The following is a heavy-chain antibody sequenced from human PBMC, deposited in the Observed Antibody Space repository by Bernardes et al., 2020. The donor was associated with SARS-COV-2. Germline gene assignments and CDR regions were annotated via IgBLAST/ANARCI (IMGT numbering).Heavy chain of an antibody. J-gene: IGHJ6*02. V-gene: IGHV3-33*02. Sequence: SSLRPSFAASGFPSRDYTMHCVRQVPGKGLEWAAVIRHVGSRECYVDSAKGRFAISRDHSTNTLYLQMNNLRVEDTALYRCTTGDGEWLEAWRQGSSVTV. CDR3: TTGDGEWLEA. D-gene: IGHD4-17*01. CDR1: GFPSRDYT. CDR2: IRHVGSRE.